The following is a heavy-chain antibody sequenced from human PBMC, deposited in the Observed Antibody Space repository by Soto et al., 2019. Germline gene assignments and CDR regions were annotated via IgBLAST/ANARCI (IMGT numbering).Heavy chain of an antibody. Sequence: PSETLSLTCAVSGGSISSGGYSWSWIRQPPGKGLEWIGYIYHSGSTYYNPSLKSRVTISVDRSKNQFSLKLSSVTAADTAVYYCARHNVNVVVVAAPRPTHYYYYYMDVWGKGTTVTVSS. CDR2: IYHSGST. J-gene: IGHJ6*03. D-gene: IGHD2-15*01. CDR3: ARHNVNVVVVAAPRPTHYYYYYMDV. CDR1: GGSISSGGYS. V-gene: IGHV4-30-2*01.